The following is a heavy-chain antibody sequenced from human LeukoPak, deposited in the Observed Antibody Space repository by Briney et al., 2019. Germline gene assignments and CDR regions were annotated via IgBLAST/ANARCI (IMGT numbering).Heavy chain of an antibody. CDR1: GYTFTNYG. Sequence: ASVKVSCKASGYTFTNYGISWVRQAPRQGLEWMGWISAYNGHTNYAQKLQDRVTMTTDTSTSTAYMELRSLRSDDTAVYYCARDAAAHGLFDYWGQGTLVTVSS. D-gene: IGHD6-13*01. V-gene: IGHV1-18*01. CDR2: ISAYNGHT. CDR3: ARDAAAHGLFDY. J-gene: IGHJ4*02.